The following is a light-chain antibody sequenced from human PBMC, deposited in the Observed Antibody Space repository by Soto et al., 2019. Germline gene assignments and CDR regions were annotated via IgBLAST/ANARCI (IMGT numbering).Light chain of an antibody. CDR1: QSVSSSY. Sequence: EIVLTQSPGTLSLSPGERATLSCRASQSVSSSYLAWYQQKPGQGPRLLIYGASSRATDIPDRFSGSGSGTDFTLTISRLEPEDFAVYYCQQYGSAPYTFGEGTKLEIK. CDR2: GAS. V-gene: IGKV3-20*01. J-gene: IGKJ2*01. CDR3: QQYGSAPYT.